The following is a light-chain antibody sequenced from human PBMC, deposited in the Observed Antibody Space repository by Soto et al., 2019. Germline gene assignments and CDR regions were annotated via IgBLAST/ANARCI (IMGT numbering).Light chain of an antibody. CDR3: QQYGTSPRT. CDR1: QSVSSNY. CDR2: GAS. J-gene: IGKJ1*01. Sequence: EIVLTQSPGPLSLSPGERATLSCRASQSVSSNYLAWYQQKPGQAPRLLIYGASSRATGIPDRFSGSGSGTDFTLTISRLEPEDFAVYYCQQYGTSPRTFGQGPKVEIK. V-gene: IGKV3-20*01.